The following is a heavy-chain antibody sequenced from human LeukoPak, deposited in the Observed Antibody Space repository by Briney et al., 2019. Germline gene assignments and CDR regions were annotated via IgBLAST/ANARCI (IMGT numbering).Heavy chain of an antibody. CDR2: IDTAGDT. D-gene: IGHD3-16*02. Sequence: GGSLRLSCAASGFTFSSYDMHWVRQATGKGLEWVSAIDTAGDTYYPGSVKGRFTISRDNSKNTLYLQMNSLRAEDTAVYYCARDRSLSFDYWGQGTLVTVSS. V-gene: IGHV3-13*01. CDR3: ARDRSLSFDY. CDR1: GFTFSSYD. J-gene: IGHJ4*02.